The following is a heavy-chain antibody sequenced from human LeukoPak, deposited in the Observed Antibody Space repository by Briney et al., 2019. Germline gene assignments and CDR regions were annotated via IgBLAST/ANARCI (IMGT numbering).Heavy chain of an antibody. D-gene: IGHD4-17*01. CDR1: GFIFSSYG. J-gene: IGHJ3*02. CDR3: ASSYGAYAKGAFDI. Sequence: GGTLRLSCVASGFIFSSYGMSWVRQAPGKGLEWVSVIYSGGGTYYADSVKGRFTISRDKSKNTLYLQMNSLRAEDTAVYYCASSYGAYAKGAFDIWGQGTMVTASS. CDR2: IYSGGGT. V-gene: IGHV3-53*01.